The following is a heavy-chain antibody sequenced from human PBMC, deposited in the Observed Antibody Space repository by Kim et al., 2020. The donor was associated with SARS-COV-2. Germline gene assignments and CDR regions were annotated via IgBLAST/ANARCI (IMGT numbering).Heavy chain of an antibody. Sequence: TYYPDSVKGRFPISRDNAKSSLYLQMNSLRAEDTAVYYCARILGMATISGWGQGTLVTVSS. J-gene: IGHJ1*01. D-gene: IGHD5-12*01. CDR3: ARILGMATISG. CDR2: T. V-gene: IGHV3-11*04.